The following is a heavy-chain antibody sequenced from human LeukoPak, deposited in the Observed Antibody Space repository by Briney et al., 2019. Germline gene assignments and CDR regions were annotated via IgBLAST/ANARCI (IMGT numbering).Heavy chain of an antibody. CDR2: IRSKAYGGTT. CDR1: GFTFGDYA. J-gene: IGHJ4*02. V-gene: IGHV3-49*03. CDR3: TRCGDTKVPYYFDY. D-gene: IGHD2-2*01. Sequence: PGGSLRLSCTASGFTFGDYAMSWFRQAPGKGLEWVGFIRSKAYGGTTEYAAPVKGRFTISRDDSKSIAYLQMNSLKTEDTAVYYCTRCGDTKVPYYFDYWGQGTLVTVSS.